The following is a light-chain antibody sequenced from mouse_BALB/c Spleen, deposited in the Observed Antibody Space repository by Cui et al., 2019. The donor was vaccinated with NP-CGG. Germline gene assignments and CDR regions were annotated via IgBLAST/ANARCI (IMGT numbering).Light chain of an antibody. CDR2: GSN. Sequence: AVVTQESALTTSPGETVPLTCRSSTGAVPISTYAHCLQYKPDHFFPRLIAGSNNRAPGVPARFSGSLIGDKAALTITGAQTEDEAIYFCALWYSNHWVFGGGTKLTVL. J-gene: IGLJ1*01. CDR3: ALWYSNHWV. V-gene: IGLV1*01. CDR1: TGAVPISTY.